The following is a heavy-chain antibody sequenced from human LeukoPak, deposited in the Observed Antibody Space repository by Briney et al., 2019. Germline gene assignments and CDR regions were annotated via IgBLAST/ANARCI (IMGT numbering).Heavy chain of an antibody. Sequence: EASVKVSCKASGYTFTSYYMHWVRQAPGQGLEWMGVINPRGGSTSYAQKFQGRVTMTRDTSTYTLYMERSSLRSEDTAVYYCARDPGFGELSPTYWGRGTLVSVSS. CDR2: INPRGGST. V-gene: IGHV1-46*01. CDR1: GYTFTSYY. D-gene: IGHD3-10*01. J-gene: IGHJ4*02. CDR3: ARDPGFGELSPTY.